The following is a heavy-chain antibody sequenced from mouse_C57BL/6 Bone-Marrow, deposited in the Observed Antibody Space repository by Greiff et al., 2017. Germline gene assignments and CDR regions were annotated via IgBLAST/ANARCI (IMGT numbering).Heavy chain of an antibody. V-gene: IGHV5-4*01. D-gene: IGHD2-12*01. CDR1: GFTFSSYA. J-gene: IGHJ4*01. Sequence: EVQRVESGGGLVKPGGSLKLSCAASGFTFSSYAMSWVRQTPEKRLEWVATISDGGSYTYYPDNVKGRYTISRDNAKNNLYLQMSHLKSEDTAMYYCARDNYYSQEDYYAMDYGGQGTSVTVSS. CDR3: ARDNYYSQEDYYAMDY. CDR2: ISDGGSYT.